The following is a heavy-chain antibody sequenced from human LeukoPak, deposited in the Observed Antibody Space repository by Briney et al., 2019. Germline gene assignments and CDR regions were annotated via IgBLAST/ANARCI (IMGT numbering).Heavy chain of an antibody. CDR3: ARGLGSGWFELDY. CDR2: INHSGST. Sequence: SETLSLTCAVYGGSFSGYYWSWIRQPPGKGLEWIGEINHSGSTNYNPSLKSRVTISVDTSKNQFSLKLSSVTAADTAVYYCARGLGSGWFELDYWGQGTLVTVSS. V-gene: IGHV4-34*01. D-gene: IGHD6-19*01. CDR1: GGSFSGYY. J-gene: IGHJ4*02.